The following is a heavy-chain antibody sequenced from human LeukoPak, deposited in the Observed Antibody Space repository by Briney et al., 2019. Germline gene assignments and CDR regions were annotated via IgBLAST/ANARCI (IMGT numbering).Heavy chain of an antibody. J-gene: IGHJ4*02. CDR3: ARDRVGATVDH. Sequence: SQTLSLTCTVSGGSISSGSYYWSWIRQPAGKGLEWIGRIYTSGSTNYNPSLKSRVTISVDTSKNQFTLKLSSVTAADTAVYYCARDRVGATVDHWGQGTLVTVSS. CDR1: GGSISSGSYY. V-gene: IGHV4-61*02. D-gene: IGHD1-26*01. CDR2: IYTSGST.